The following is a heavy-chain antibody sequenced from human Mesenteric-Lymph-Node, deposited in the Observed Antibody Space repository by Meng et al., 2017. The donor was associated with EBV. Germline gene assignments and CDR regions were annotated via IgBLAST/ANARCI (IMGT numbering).Heavy chain of an antibody. CDR2: VYYTGTT. J-gene: IGHJ4*02. CDR3: VGDHCNIRWYKY. D-gene: IGHD2/OR15-2a*01. CDR1: VAPSKSVGNY. Sequence: QLALKSWRPGRTNCSCPLSRTGLGSVAPSKSVGNYWVGIGQPPRRGLVLIGTVYYTGTTYYNPPLNSRVTISLDTSKNQFSLKLNSVTAADTAVYYCVGDHCNIRWYKYWGQGTLVTVSS. V-gene: IGHV4-39*07.